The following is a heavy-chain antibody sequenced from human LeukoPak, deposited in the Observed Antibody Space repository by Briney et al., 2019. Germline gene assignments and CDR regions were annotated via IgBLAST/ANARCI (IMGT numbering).Heavy chain of an antibody. D-gene: IGHD6-19*01. CDR3: ARGTGYSSGWYYYFDY. CDR2: ISYDGSNK. CDR1: GFTFSSYA. Sequence: GGSLRLSCAASGFTFSSYAMHWVRQAPGKGLEWVAVISYDGSNKYYADSVKGRFTISRDNSKNTLYLQMNSLRAEDTAVYYCARGTGYSSGWYYYFDYWGQGTLVTVSS. V-gene: IGHV3-30*04. J-gene: IGHJ4*02.